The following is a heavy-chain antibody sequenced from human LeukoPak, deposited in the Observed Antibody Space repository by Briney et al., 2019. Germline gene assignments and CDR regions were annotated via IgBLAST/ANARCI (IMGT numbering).Heavy chain of an antibody. V-gene: IGHV3-9*03. CDR2: ISRNSGSI. CDR3: AKSDGAYSSSPGLNY. CDR1: GFTFDDYA. J-gene: IGHJ4*02. D-gene: IGHD6-6*01. Sequence: GGSLRLSRAASGFTFDDYAMHWVRQAPGKGLEWVSGISRNSGSIGYVDSVKGRFTISRDNAKNSLYLQMNSLRAEDMALYYCAKSDGAYSSSPGLNYWGQGTLVTVSS.